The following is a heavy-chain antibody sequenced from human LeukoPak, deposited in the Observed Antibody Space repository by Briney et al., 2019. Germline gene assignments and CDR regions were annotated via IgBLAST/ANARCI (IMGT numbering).Heavy chain of an antibody. Sequence: SETLSLTCTGSGGSISSYYWSWIRQPPGKGLEWIGYIYYSGSTNYNPSLKSRVTMSVDTSKNQFSLKLSSVTAADTAVYYCARQGGSGSQIDYWGQGTLVTVSS. CDR3: ARQGGSGSQIDY. J-gene: IGHJ4*02. D-gene: IGHD1-26*01. CDR1: GGSISSYY. V-gene: IGHV4-59*08. CDR2: IYYSGST.